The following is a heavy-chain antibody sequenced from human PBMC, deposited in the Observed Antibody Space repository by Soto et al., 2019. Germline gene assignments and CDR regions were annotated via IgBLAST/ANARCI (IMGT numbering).Heavy chain of an antibody. CDR3: ARKTMGVEYYSGMDV. D-gene: IGHD3-3*01. CDR1: GGTFSGYA. Sequence: QVQLVQSGAEVKKPGSSVKVSCKASGGTFSGYAINWVRQAPGQGLEWMGGIIPIFGTANFAQKFQVRVTITADESTSTAYMELSSLRSEDTAVYYCARKTMGVEYYSGMDVWGQGTTVTVSS. J-gene: IGHJ6*02. CDR2: IIPIFGTA. V-gene: IGHV1-69*12.